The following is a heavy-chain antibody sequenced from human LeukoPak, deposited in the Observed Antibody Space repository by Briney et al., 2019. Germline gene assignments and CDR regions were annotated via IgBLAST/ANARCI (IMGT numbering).Heavy chain of an antibody. Sequence: ASVKVSCKASGGTFSSYTISWVRQAPGQGLEWMGRIIPILGIANYAQKFQGRVTITADKSTSTAYMELSSLRSEDTAVYYCARDSVLEPAATFDYWGQGTLVTVSS. V-gene: IGHV1-69*04. CDR2: IIPILGIA. CDR1: GGTFSSYT. D-gene: IGHD2-2*01. J-gene: IGHJ4*02. CDR3: ARDSVLEPAATFDY.